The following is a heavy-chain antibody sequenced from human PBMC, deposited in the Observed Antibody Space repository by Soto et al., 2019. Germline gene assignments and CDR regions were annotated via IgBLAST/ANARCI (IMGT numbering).Heavy chain of an antibody. D-gene: IGHD2-21*02. CDR1: GYTFTGYY. J-gene: IGHJ3*02. V-gene: IGHV1-2*02. Sequence: ASVKVSCKASGYTFTGYYMHWVRQAPGQGLEWMGWINPNSGGTNYAQKFQGRVTMTRDTSISTACMELSRLRSDDTAVYYCARSYLMTAAFDIWGQGTMVTVS. CDR3: ARSYLMTAAFDI. CDR2: INPNSGGT.